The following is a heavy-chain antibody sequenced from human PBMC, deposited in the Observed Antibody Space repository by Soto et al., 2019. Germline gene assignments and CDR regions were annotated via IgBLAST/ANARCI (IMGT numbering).Heavy chain of an antibody. J-gene: IGHJ4*02. V-gene: IGHV4-31*03. CDR1: GGSISIGGYS. D-gene: IGHD2-2*01. Sequence: PSETLSLTCTVSGGSISIGGYSWTWIRQHPGRGLEWIGYIYYNGNTYYNPSLRGRITMSVDTSKSQFSLKLSSVTAADTAVYYCAGLCSSTSCHKGHAPFDYWGPGTLVTVSS. CDR2: IYYNGNT. CDR3: AGLCSSTSCHKGHAPFDY.